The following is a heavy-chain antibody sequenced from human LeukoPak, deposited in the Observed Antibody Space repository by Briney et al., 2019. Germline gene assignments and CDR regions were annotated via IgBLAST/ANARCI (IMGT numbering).Heavy chain of an antibody. CDR3: ARAEVLRFLEWLPGTYYFDY. V-gene: IGHV1-8*03. J-gene: IGHJ4*02. CDR2: MNPNSGNT. D-gene: IGHD3-3*01. Sequence: GASVKVPCKASGYTFTSYDINWVRQATGQGLEWMGWMNPNSGNTGYAQKFQGRVTITRNTSISTAYMELSSLRSEDTAVYYCARAEVLRFLEWLPGTYYFDYWGQGTLVTVSS. CDR1: GYTFTSYD.